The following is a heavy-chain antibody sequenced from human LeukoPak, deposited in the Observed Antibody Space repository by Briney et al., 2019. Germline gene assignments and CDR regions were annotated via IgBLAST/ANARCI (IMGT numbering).Heavy chain of an antibody. D-gene: IGHD3-9*01. CDR2: IKQDGSEK. V-gene: IGHV3-7*01. Sequence: GGSLRLSCAASGFTFSSYWMSWVRQAPGKGLEWVANIKQDGSEKYYVDSVKGRFTISRDNAKNSLYLQMNSLRAEDTAVYSCARARYFDWLTRYYYYMDVWGKGTTVTVSS. CDR3: ARARYFDWLTRYYYYMDV. CDR1: GFTFSSYW. J-gene: IGHJ6*03.